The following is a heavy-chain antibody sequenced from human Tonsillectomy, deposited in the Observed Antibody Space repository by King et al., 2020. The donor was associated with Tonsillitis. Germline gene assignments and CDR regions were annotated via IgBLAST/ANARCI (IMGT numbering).Heavy chain of an antibody. CDR3: ARAQSTDHGDYFSGMDV. CDR1: GDSVSSNSAA. V-gene: IGHV6-1*01. J-gene: IGHJ6*02. CDR2: TYYRSKWYN. D-gene: IGHD4-17*01. Sequence: VQLQQSGPGLVKPSQTLSLTCAISGDSVSSNSAAWNWIRQSPSRGLEWLGRTYYRSKWYNDYAVSVKSRITINPETSKNQFSLQLNSVTPEDTAVYYCARAQSTDHGDYFSGMDVWGQGTTVTVSS.